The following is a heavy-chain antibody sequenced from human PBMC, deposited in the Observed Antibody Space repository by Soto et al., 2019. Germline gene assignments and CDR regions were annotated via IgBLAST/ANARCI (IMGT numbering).Heavy chain of an antibody. CDR3: AKSNKPLWFGENDFDY. J-gene: IGHJ4*02. V-gene: IGHV3-30*18. CDR1: GFTFSSYG. CDR2: ISYDGSNK. D-gene: IGHD3-10*01. Sequence: GGSLRLSCAASGFTFSSYGMHWVRQAPGKGLEWVAVISYDGSNKYYADSVKGRFTISRDNSKNTLYLQMNSLRAEDTAVYYCAKSNKPLWFGENDFDYWGQGTLVTVSS.